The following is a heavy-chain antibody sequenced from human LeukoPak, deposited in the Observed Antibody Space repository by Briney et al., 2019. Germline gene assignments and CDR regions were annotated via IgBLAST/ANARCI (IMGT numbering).Heavy chain of an antibody. CDR1: GFTFSSYG. J-gene: IGHJ4*02. Sequence: GGSLRLSCAASGFTFSSYGMHWVRQAPGKGLEWVAVISYDGSNKYYADSVKGRLTISRDNAKNSLYLQMNSLRAEDTAVYYCASRDYVWGSYRNKLPFDYWGQGTLVTVSS. V-gene: IGHV3-30*03. CDR2: ISYDGSNK. D-gene: IGHD3-16*02. CDR3: ASRDYVWGSYRNKLPFDY.